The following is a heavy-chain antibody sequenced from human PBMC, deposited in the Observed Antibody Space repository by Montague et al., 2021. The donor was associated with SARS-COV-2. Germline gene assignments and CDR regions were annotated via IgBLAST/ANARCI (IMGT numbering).Heavy chain of an antibody. CDR2: ISYDGSNK. CDR1: GGSFSGYY. D-gene: IGHD3-9*01. CDR3: ARDATYYDILTGYPAFDYYYYYYMDV. Sequence: LSLTCAVYGGSFSGYYWSWIRQAPGKGLEWVAVISYDGSNKYYADSVKGRFTISRDNSKNTLYLQMNSLRAEDTAVYYCARDATYYDILTGYPAFDYYYYYYMDVWGKGTTVTVSS. J-gene: IGHJ6*03. V-gene: IGHV3-30*03.